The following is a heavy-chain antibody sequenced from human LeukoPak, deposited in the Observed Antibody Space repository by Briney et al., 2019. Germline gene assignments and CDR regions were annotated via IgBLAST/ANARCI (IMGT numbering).Heavy chain of an antibody. D-gene: IGHD3-22*01. CDR2: ISSSSSYI. Sequence: PGGSLRLSCAASGFTFSSYSMNWVRQAPGKGLEWVSSISSSSSYIYYADSVKGRFTISRDNSKNTLYLQMGSLRAEDMAVYYCAGSYYYDSSGYYAPPDYWGQGTLVTVSS. V-gene: IGHV3-21*01. CDR3: AGSYYYDSSGYYAPPDY. J-gene: IGHJ4*02. CDR1: GFTFSSYS.